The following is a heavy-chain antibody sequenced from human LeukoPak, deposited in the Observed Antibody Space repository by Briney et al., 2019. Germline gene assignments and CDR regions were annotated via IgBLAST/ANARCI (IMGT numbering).Heavy chain of an antibody. CDR2: IIPIFGTA. Sequence: LVKVSCKASGGTFSSYAISWVRQAPGQGLEWMGGIIPIFGTANYAQKSQGRVTITADESTSTAYMELSSLRSEDTAVYYCARLSLSDYGSGSYSNYWGQGTLVTVSS. V-gene: IGHV1-69*01. J-gene: IGHJ4*02. CDR3: ARLSLSDYGSGSYSNY. D-gene: IGHD3-10*01. CDR1: GGTFSSYA.